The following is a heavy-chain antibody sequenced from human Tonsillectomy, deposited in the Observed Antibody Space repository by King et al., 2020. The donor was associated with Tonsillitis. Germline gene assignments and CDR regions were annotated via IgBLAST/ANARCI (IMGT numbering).Heavy chain of an antibody. J-gene: IGHJ3*02. CDR3: ARVVPYCSSTSCFYDAFDI. CDR2: ISAHNGNT. V-gene: IGHV1-18*04. Sequence: VQLVESGAEVKKPGASVKVSCKASGYTFTSYGISWVRQAPGQGLEWMGWISAHNGNTNYAQKLQGRVTMTTDTSTSTAYMELRSLRSDDTAVYYCARVVPYCSSTSCFYDAFDIWGQGTMVTVSS. CDR1: GYTFTSYG. D-gene: IGHD2-2*01.